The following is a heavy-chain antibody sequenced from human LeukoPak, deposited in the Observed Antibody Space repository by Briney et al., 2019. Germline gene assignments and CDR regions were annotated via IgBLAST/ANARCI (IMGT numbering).Heavy chain of an antibody. CDR2: IFYSGST. D-gene: IGHD3-22*01. Sequence: SETLSLTCTVSGGSISTSNYYWGWIRQPPGKGLEWIGNIFYSGSTYYSPSVKGRVTISLDTSRNQFSLKLNSVTAADTAVYYCATEYSSSPHYWGQGALVTVSS. J-gene: IGHJ4*02. V-gene: IGHV4-39*07. CDR1: GGSISTSNYY. CDR3: ATEYSSSPHY.